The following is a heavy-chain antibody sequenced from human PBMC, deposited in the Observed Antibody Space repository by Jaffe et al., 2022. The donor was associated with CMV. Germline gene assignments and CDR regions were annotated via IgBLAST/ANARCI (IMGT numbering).Heavy chain of an antibody. Sequence: QVQLQESGPGLVKPSGTLSLTCAVSGGSISSSNWWSWVRQPPGKGLEWIGEIYHSGSTNYNPSLKSRVTISVDKSKNQFSLKLSSVTAADTAVYYCARVSVVAAAGTYLYYYYYYMDVWGKGTTVTVSS. CDR1: GGSISSSNW. CDR2: IYHSGST. CDR3: ARVSVVAAAGTYLYYYYYYMDV. J-gene: IGHJ6*03. D-gene: IGHD6-13*01. V-gene: IGHV4-4*02.